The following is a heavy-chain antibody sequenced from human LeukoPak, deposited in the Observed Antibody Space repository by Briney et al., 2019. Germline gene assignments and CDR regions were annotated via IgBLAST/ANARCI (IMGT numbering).Heavy chain of an antibody. D-gene: IGHD6-19*01. CDR3: ATEGGSGWFYY. Sequence: GGSLRLSCAASGFTFSTYWMSWVRQPPGKGLEWVANINQDESEKDYADSVRGRFAISRDNAKSSLYLQMNSLRVEDTAVYYCATEGGSGWFYYWGQGTLVTVSS. V-gene: IGHV3-7*01. CDR2: INQDESEK. J-gene: IGHJ4*02. CDR1: GFTFSTYW.